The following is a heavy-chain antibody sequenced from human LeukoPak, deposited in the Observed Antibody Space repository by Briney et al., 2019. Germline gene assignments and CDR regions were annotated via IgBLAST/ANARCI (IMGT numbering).Heavy chain of an antibody. Sequence: PSETLSLTCAVYGESMIGHYWTWIRQPPGKRLEWIGEIHHSGGTNSNPSLKNRVTMSIDVSKNQFSLKLNSVTAADTAVYYCARATASGSGRAYDHWAQGNLVPVSS. J-gene: IGHJ4*02. CDR2: IHHSGGT. CDR3: ARATASGSGRAYDH. CDR1: GESMIGHY. D-gene: IGHD3-10*01. V-gene: IGHV4-34*01.